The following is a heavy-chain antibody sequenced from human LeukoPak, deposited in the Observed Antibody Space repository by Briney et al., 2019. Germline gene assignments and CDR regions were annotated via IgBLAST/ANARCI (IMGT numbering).Heavy chain of an antibody. Sequence: GGSLRLSCAASGFTFSSYAMHWVRQAPGKGLEYVSAISSNGGSTYYANSVKGRFTISRGNSKNTLYLQMGSLRAEDMAVYYCARDWGAYGSGSYYPPAYWGQGTLVTVSS. D-gene: IGHD3-10*01. CDR1: GFTFSSYA. J-gene: IGHJ4*02. CDR3: ARDWGAYGSGSYYPPAY. CDR2: ISSNGGST. V-gene: IGHV3-64*01.